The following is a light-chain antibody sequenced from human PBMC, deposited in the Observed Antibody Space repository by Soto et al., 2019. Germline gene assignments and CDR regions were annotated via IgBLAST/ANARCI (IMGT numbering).Light chain of an antibody. CDR1: SSDVGGYNY. CDR2: EVS. Sequence: QSALTQPASVSGSPGQSITISCTGTSSDVGGYNYVSWYQQHPGKAPKLMIYEVSNRPSGVSNRFSGSKSGNTASLTISGPQAEDEADYYCSSYTSSSTVVFGGGTQLTVL. J-gene: IGLJ2*01. V-gene: IGLV2-14*01. CDR3: SSYTSSSTVV.